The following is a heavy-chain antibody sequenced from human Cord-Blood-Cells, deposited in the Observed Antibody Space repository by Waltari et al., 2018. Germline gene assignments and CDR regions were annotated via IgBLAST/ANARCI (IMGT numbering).Heavy chain of an antibody. V-gene: IGHV1-69*01. Sequence: QVQLVQSGAEVKKPGSSVKVSCKASGGPFSSYALSRVRMAPGQGLEWMGGIIPIFGTANNAQKFQGRVTITADESTGTAYMELSSLRSEDTAVYYCASPMYYYDSSGTPFDYWGQGTLVTVSS. CDR1: GGPFSSYA. J-gene: IGHJ4*02. CDR2: IIPIFGTA. CDR3: ASPMYYYDSSGTPFDY. D-gene: IGHD3-22*01.